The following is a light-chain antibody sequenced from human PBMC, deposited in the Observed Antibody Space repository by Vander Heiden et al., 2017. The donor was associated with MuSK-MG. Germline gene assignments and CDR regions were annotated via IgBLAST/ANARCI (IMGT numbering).Light chain of an antibody. Sequence: SYELTPPPSVSVSPGQTARITCSGDALPKQYAYWYQQKPGQAPVLVIYKDSARPSGIPERFSGSSSGTTVTLTISGVQAEDEADYYCQSADSSGTYRVFGGGTKLTVL. CDR3: QSADSSGTYRV. J-gene: IGLJ2*01. CDR1: ALPKQY. CDR2: KDS. V-gene: IGLV3-25*03.